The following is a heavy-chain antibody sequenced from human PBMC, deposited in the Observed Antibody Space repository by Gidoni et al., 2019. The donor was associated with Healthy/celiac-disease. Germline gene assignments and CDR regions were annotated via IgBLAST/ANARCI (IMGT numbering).Heavy chain of an antibody. J-gene: IGHJ3*02. V-gene: IGHV1-69*06. CDR2: IIPIFGTT. CDR1: GGTFSSYA. D-gene: IGHD3-22*01. CDR3: ASSSITMIVVDNKGFAFDI. Sequence: QVQLVQSGAEVKKPGSSVKVSCKASGGTFSSYAISWVRQAPGQGLEWMGGIIPIFGTTNYAQKFQGRVTITADKSTSTAYMELSSLRSEDTAVYYCASSSITMIVVDNKGFAFDIWGQGTMVTVSS.